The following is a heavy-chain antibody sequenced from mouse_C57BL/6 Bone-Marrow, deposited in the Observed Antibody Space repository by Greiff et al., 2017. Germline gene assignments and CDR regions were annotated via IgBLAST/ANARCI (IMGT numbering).Heavy chain of an antibody. CDR1: GYTFTSYW. J-gene: IGHJ2*01. D-gene: IGHD1-1*01. V-gene: IGHV1-69*01. CDR2: IDPSDSYT. CDR3: ARESLYYYGPFDY. Sequence: QVQLQQPGAELVMPGASVKLSCKASGYTFTSYWMHWVKQRPGQGLEWIGEIDPSDSYTNYNQKFKGKSTLTVYKSSSTAYMQLSSLTSEDSAVYYCARESLYYYGPFDYWGQGTTLTVSS.